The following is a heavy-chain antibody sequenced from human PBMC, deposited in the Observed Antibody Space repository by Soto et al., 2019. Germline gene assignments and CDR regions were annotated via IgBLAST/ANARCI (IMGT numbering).Heavy chain of an antibody. D-gene: IGHD1-1*01. Sequence: QVQLQESGPGLVKPSQTLSLTCTVSGGSISSGGTGSYWTWIRQLPGKGLEWIGYIYYTGNTYYNPSLKSRQTKSIDPSENQCSLKLTSVTAADTAVYFCASGHDAYKVRYWGQGTLVTVSS. V-gene: IGHV4-31*03. CDR3: ASGHDAYKVRY. CDR1: GGSISSGGTGSY. CDR2: IYYTGNT. J-gene: IGHJ4*02.